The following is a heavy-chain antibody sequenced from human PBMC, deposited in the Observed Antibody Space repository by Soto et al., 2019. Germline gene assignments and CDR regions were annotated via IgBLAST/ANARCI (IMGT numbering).Heavy chain of an antibody. CDR2: IRSKAYGGTK. Sequence: PAGSLRLSCIPSWFTFGDYAMSSLRLAPWEGLEWLGFIRSKAYGGTKEYAASVKGRFTISRDDSKSIAYLQMNSLKTDYTAVYYCTRDRMDYGDFYGMDVRGEGSTVTVSS. CDR3: TRDRMDYGDFYGMDV. D-gene: IGHD4-17*01. J-gene: IGHJ6*04. CDR1: WFTFGDYA. V-gene: IGHV3-49*03.